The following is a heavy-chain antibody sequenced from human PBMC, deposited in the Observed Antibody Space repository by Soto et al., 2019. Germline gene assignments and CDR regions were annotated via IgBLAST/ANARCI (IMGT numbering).Heavy chain of an antibody. J-gene: IGHJ5*02. CDR1: GGSISNYY. CDR2: IYYSGSA. V-gene: IGHV4-59*01. D-gene: IGHD2-15*01. CDR3: TRDASMFDA. Sequence: SETLSLTCTVSGGSISNYYWSWIRQPPGMGLEWIGYIYYSGSANYNPSLKSRVTISVDMSKNQFSLKLSSVTAADTAVYYCTRDASMFDAWGQGALVTVS.